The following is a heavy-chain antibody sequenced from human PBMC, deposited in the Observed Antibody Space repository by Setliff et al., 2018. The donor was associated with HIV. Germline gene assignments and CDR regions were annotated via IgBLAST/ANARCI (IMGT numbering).Heavy chain of an antibody. Sequence: ASVKVSCKASGYTFTSYDISWVRQAPGQGLEWMGWISAYNGNTNYAQKLQGRVTMTTDTSTSTAYMELRSLRSDDTAVYYCARWPVVVPAAMWGLSPYYYYGMDVWGQGTTVTVSS. CDR1: GYTFTSYD. CDR2: ISAYNGNT. CDR3: ARWPVVVPAAMWGLSPYYYYGMDV. J-gene: IGHJ6*02. D-gene: IGHD2-2*01. V-gene: IGHV1-18*01.